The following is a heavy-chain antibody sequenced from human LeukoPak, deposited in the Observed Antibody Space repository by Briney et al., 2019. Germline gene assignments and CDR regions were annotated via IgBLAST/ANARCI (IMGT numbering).Heavy chain of an antibody. CDR3: ASGRLTNYYYYYGMDV. V-gene: IGHV4-59*01. Sequence: PSETLSLTCTVSGGSISSYYWSWIRQPPGKGLEWLGYIYYSGSTNYNPSLKSRVTISVDTSKNQFSLKLSSVTAADTAVYYCASGRLTNYYYYYGMDVWGQGTTVTVSS. CDR2: IYYSGST. D-gene: IGHD1-26*01. J-gene: IGHJ6*02. CDR1: GGSISSYY.